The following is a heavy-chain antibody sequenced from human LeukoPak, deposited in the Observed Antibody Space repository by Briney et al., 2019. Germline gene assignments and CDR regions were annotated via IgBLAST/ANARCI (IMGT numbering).Heavy chain of an antibody. CDR1: GGSISSYY. J-gene: IGHJ4*02. V-gene: IGHV4-59*08. CDR3: ARRYSSSWYSYFDY. D-gene: IGHD6-13*01. CDR2: IYYSGST. Sequence: SETLSLTCTVSGGSISSYYWSWIRQPPGKGLEWIGYIYYSGSTNYNPSLKSRVTISVDTSKNQFSLKLSSVTAADTAVYYCARRYSSSWYSYFDYWGQGTLVTVSP.